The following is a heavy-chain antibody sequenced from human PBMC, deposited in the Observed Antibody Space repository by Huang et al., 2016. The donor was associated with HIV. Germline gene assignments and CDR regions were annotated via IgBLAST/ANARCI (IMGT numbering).Heavy chain of an antibody. CDR1: GDTFSSYA. Sequence: QVHLVQSGAEVKKPGSSVKVSCKASGDTFSSYAISWVRQAPGKGLEWMGGIIPIFDTTMYAQNFQGRVTVTADESTNTVYMEVRSMRSDDTAVYYCARHWRVGTIIDPGGAFDVWGQGTMVTVSS. D-gene: IGHD1-26*01. CDR3: ARHWRVGTIIDPGGAFDV. CDR2: IIPIFDTT. V-gene: IGHV1-69*13. J-gene: IGHJ3*01.